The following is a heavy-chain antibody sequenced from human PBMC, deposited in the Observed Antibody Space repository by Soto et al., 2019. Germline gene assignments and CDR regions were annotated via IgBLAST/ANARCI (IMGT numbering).Heavy chain of an antibody. V-gene: IGHV2-5*02. CDR2: IYWDDDK. J-gene: IGHJ4*02. CDR3: AHRPPFWMATISFDY. CDR1: GFSLSTSAVG. Sequence: QITLKESGPTLVKPTQTLTLTCTFSGFSLSTSAVGVGWIRQPPGKALEWLAVIYWDDDKRYSPSLKSRLTITKDTSKNQVVLTMTNMDPVDTATYYCAHRPPFWMATISFDYWGQGTLVTVSS. D-gene: IGHD5-12*01.